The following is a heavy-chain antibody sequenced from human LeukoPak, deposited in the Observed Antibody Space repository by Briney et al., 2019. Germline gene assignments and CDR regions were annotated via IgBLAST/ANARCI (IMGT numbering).Heavy chain of an antibody. CDR3: VIREAVTTAFDY. CDR2: ISGSGGST. Sequence: GGSLRLSCAASGFTFSSYAMSWVRQTPGKGLEWVSAISGSGGSTYYADSVKGRFTISRDNAKNSVYLQMNSLRDEDTAVYYCVIREAVTTAFDYRGQGTLVTVSS. CDR1: GFTFSSYA. D-gene: IGHD4-11*01. V-gene: IGHV3-23*01. J-gene: IGHJ4*02.